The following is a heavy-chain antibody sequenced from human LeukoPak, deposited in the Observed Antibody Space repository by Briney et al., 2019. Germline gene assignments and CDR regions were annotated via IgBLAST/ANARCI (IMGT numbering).Heavy chain of an antibody. CDR3: AKEINYYDSSGSDAFDI. CDR2: ISGSGGNT. D-gene: IGHD3-22*01. J-gene: IGHJ3*02. V-gene: IGHV3-23*01. CDR1: GFTFSSYA. Sequence: GGSLRLSCAASGFTFSSYAMSWVRQAPGKGLEWVSAISGSGGNTYYADSVKGRFTISRDNSKNTLYLQMNSLRAEDTAVYYCAKEINYYDSSGSDAFDIWGQGTMVTVSS.